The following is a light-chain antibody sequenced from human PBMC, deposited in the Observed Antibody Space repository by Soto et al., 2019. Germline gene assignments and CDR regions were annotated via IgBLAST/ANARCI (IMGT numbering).Light chain of an antibody. V-gene: IGLV6-57*04. CDR3: HSYDSDNVI. CDR1: SGSIASNY. J-gene: IGLJ2*01. CDR2: DDN. Sequence: FMLTQPHSVSESPGKTVTISCTRSSGSIASNYVQWYQQRPGSAPTSVIYDDNQRPSGVPDRFSGSIDSSSNSASLTLSGLKTEDEADYYCHSYDSDNVIFGGGTKLTVL.